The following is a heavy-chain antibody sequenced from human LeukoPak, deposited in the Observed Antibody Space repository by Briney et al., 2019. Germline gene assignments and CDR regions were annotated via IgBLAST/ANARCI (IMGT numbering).Heavy chain of an antibody. Sequence: GGSLRLSCAASGFTFSSYTMNWVRQAPGKGLEWVSSITSSSSYIYYADSVKGRFTISRDNSKNTLYLQMNSLRAEDTAVYYCAKRGGMYPAHYFDYWGQGTLVTVSS. J-gene: IGHJ4*02. CDR3: AKRGGMYPAHYFDY. CDR2: ITSSSSYI. CDR1: GFTFSSYT. V-gene: IGHV3-21*04. D-gene: IGHD3-16*01.